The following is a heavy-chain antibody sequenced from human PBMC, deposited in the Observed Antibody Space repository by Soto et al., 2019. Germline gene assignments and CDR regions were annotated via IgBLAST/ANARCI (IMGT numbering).Heavy chain of an antibody. CDR3: ATAPTSSGWYRFDY. D-gene: IGHD6-19*01. CDR2: FDPEDGET. Sequence: ASVKVSCKVSGYTLTELSMHWVRQAPGKGLEWMGGFDPEDGETIYALKFQGRVTMTEDTSTDTAYMELSSLRSEDTAVYYCATAPTSSGWYRFDYWGQGTLVTVSS. V-gene: IGHV1-24*01. J-gene: IGHJ4*02. CDR1: GYTLTELS.